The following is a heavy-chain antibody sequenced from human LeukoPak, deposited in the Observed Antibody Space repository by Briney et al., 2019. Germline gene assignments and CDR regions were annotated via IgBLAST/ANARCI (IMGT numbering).Heavy chain of an antibody. CDR3: AKEGSNWNVDY. Sequence: PGGSLRLSCAASGFSFSTYAMSWVRQAPGKGLEWVSTISGSGDRTYYGESAKGRFTISRDESKNTLYLQMNRLRAEDTAVYYCAKEGSNWNVDYWGQGTLVTVSS. J-gene: IGHJ4*02. CDR2: ISGSGDRT. V-gene: IGHV3-23*01. D-gene: IGHD1-20*01. CDR1: GFSFSTYA.